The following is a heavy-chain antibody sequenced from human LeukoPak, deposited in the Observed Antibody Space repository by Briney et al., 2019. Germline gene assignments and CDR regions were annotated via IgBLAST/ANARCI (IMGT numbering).Heavy chain of an antibody. Sequence: PSETLSLTCTVSGGSISSGGYSWSWIRQPPGKGLEWIGYIYHSGSTYYNPSLKSRVIISVDRSKNQFSLKLSSVTAADTAVYYCARQKRELHAFDIWGQGTMVTVSS. D-gene: IGHD1-26*01. V-gene: IGHV4-30-2*01. J-gene: IGHJ3*02. CDR1: GGSISSGGYS. CDR2: IYHSGST. CDR3: ARQKRELHAFDI.